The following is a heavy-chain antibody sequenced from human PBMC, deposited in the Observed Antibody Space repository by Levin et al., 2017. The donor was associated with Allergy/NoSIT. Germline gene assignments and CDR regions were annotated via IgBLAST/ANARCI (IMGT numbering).Heavy chain of an antibody. D-gene: IGHD1-1*01. Sequence: GGSLRLSCAASGFTFSSYAMHWVRQAPGKGLEWVAVISYDGSNKYYADSVKGRFTISRDNSKNTLYLQMNSLRAEDTAVYYCARGGPVQPPFDYWGQGTLVTVSS. J-gene: IGHJ4*02. V-gene: IGHV3-30-3*01. CDR3: ARGGPVQPPFDY. CDR2: ISYDGSNK. CDR1: GFTFSSYA.